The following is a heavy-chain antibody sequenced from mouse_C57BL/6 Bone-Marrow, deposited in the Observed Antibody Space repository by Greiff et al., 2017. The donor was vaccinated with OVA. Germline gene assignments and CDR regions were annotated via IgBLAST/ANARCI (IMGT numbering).Heavy chain of an antibody. CDR1: GYTFTSYW. D-gene: IGHD2-10*02. CDR2: IDPSDSYT. Sequence: QVQLQQPGAELVRPGTSVKLSCKASGYTFTSYWMHWVKQRPGQGLEWIGVIDPSDSYTNYNQKFKGKATLTVDTSSSTAYMQLSSLTSEDSAVYYCARGDLRRFLGFDYWGQGTTLTVSS. J-gene: IGHJ2*01. CDR3: ARGDLRRFLGFDY. V-gene: IGHV1-59*01.